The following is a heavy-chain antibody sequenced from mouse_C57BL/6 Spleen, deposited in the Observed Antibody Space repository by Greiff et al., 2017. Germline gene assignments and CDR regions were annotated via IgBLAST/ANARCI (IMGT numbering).Heavy chain of an antibody. D-gene: IGHD2-5*01. CDR3: AREDYSKGADY. CDR2: IYPGSGST. V-gene: IGHV1-55*01. Sequence: VQLQQPGAELVKPGASVKMSCKASGYTFTSYWITWVKQRPGQGLEWIGDIYPGSGSTNYNEKFKSKATLPVDTSSSTAYMQLSSLTSEDSAVYYCAREDYSKGADYWGQGTTLTVSS. J-gene: IGHJ2*01. CDR1: GYTFTSYW.